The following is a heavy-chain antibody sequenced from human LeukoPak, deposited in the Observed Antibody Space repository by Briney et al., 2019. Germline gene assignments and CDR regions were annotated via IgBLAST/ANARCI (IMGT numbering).Heavy chain of an antibody. CDR3: ARGGSAYSYAL. Sequence: SETLSLTCVVYGGSFSGYYWCWIRQPPKKRLELSGEINDNGNTNYSPSLKSRVTISADTSKNKFSLKLSSVTAADTAVYYCARGGSAYSYALCGQGSLVTVSS. CDR1: GGSFSGYY. J-gene: IGHJ4*02. D-gene: IGHD5-18*01. CDR2: INDNGNT. V-gene: IGHV4-34*01.